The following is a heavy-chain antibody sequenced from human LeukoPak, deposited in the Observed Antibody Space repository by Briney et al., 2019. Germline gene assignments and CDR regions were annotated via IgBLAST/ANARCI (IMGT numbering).Heavy chain of an antibody. CDR1: GGSFSGYD. J-gene: IGHJ4*02. CDR3: ARGGVMVGGASHTGFDY. D-gene: IGHD2-15*01. CDR2: ISDSGST. Sequence: PSGTLSLTCAVSGGSFSGYDWSWIRQPPGKGLEWVWEISDSGSTTYNPSLKSRVTISVDTSKNQFSLKLSSVTAADTAVYYCARGGVMVGGASHTGFDYWGQGTRITVSS. V-gene: IGHV4-34*01.